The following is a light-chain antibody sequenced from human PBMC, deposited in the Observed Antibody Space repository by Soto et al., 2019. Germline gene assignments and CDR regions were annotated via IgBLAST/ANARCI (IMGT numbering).Light chain of an antibody. CDR2: EVS. V-gene: IGLV2-14*01. Sequence: QSALTQAASVSGSPGQSITISCTGTSSDVGTYNYVSWYQQHPGKAPKLMIYEVSNRPSGVSNRFSGSKSGNTASLTISGLQAEDEADYYCSAYTSSSTRVVFGGGTKLTVL. CDR1: SSDVGTYNY. J-gene: IGLJ2*01. CDR3: SAYTSSSTRVV.